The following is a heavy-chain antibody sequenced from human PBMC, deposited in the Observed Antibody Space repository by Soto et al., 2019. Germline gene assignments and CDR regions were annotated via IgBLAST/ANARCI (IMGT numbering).Heavy chain of an antibody. CDR3: ARDIGSYAYGEGY. J-gene: IGHJ4*02. D-gene: IGHD3-10*01. Sequence: PSETLSLTCSLSGGSINSYWWSWIRQPAGKGLEWIGRVYSSGTTDYNPSLNSRATLSVETSKNQFSLKLSSVTAADTAVYYCARDIGSYAYGEGYWGQGIQVTVSS. CDR2: VYSSGTT. V-gene: IGHV4-4*07. CDR1: GGSINSYW.